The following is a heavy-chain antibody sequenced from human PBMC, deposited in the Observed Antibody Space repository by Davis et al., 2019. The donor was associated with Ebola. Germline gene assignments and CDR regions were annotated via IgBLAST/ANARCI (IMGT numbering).Heavy chain of an antibody. V-gene: IGHV3-30-3*01. J-gene: IGHJ3*02. Sequence: GGSLRLSCAASGFTFSSYAMHWVRQAPGKGLEWVAVITYDGSNKYYADSVKGRFTISRANSKNTLYLQMNSLRAEATAVYYCARDLGEGELVGAFDIWGQGTMVTVSS. CDR3: ARDLGEGELVGAFDI. CDR2: ITYDGSNK. CDR1: GFTFSSYA. D-gene: IGHD3-10*01.